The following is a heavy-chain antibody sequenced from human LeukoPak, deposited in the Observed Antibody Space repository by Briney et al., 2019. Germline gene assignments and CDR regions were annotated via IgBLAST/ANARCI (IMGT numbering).Heavy chain of an antibody. CDR1: GGSISSSSYY. CDR3: ARSARSGGYYDSSGYYPRGYYDY. V-gene: IGHV4-39*01. Sequence: SETLSLTCTVSGGSISSSSYYWDWIRHPPGKGLEWIGSIYYSGSTYYNPSLRSRVTISVDTSKNQFSLKLSSVTAADTAVYYCARSARSGGYYDSSGYYPRGYYDYWGQGILVTVSS. CDR2: IYYSGST. J-gene: IGHJ4*02. D-gene: IGHD3-22*01.